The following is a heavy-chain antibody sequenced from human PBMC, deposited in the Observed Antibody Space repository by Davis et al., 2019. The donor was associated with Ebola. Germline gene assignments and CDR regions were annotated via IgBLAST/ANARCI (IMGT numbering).Heavy chain of an antibody. CDR3: ARLPSIVTTTRYFDY. CDR1: GGSISSYY. J-gene: IGHJ4*02. Sequence: SETLSLTCTVSGGSISSYYWSWIRQPPGKGLEWIGYIYYSGSTNYNPSLKSRVTISVDTSKNQFSLKLSSVTAADTAMYYCARLPSIVTTTRYFDYWGQGTLVTVSS. D-gene: IGHD5-12*01. V-gene: IGHV4-59*01. CDR2: IYYSGST.